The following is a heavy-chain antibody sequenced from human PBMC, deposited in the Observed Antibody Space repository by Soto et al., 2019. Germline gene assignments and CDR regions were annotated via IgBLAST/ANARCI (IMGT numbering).Heavy chain of an antibody. V-gene: IGHV1-24*01. CDR2: FDPEDGET. Sequence: ASVKVSCKVSGYTLTELSMHWVRQAPGKGLEWMGGFDPEDGETIYAQKYKGRVTMTEDTTTDTDYMELSSLRSENTAVYYCATSTVYHDAFDIWGQGTMVTVSS. CDR1: GYTLTELS. D-gene: IGHD4-17*01. CDR3: ATSTVYHDAFDI. J-gene: IGHJ3*02.